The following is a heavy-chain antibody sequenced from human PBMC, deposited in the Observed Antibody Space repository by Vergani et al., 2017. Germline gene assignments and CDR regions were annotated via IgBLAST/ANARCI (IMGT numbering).Heavy chain of an antibody. J-gene: IGHJ5*02. CDR1: GFSFSSYA. CDR3: ARDHNWDLPGRWFDP. CDR2: ISYDGSNK. V-gene: IGHV3-30-3*01. Sequence: VHLAESGGGFFQPGGSLRLSCSASGFSFSSYAMHWVRQAPGKGLEWVAVISYDGSNKYYADSVKGRLTISRDNSKNTLYLQMNSLRAEDTAVYYCARDHNWDLPGRWFDPWGQGTLVTVSS. D-gene: IGHD1-26*01.